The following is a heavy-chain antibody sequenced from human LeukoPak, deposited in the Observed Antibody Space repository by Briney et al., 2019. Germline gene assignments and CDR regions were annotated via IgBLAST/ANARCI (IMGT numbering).Heavy chain of an antibody. CDR3: ANLFQNYFAY. CDR1: GFTFSTYA. CDR2: ISASGGNT. V-gene: IGHV3-23*01. Sequence: PGGSLRLSCAASGFTFSTYAMSWVRQAPGKGLEWVSSISASGGNTYNADFVKGRFTISRDNSKNTVDLQMNSLRAEDTAVYYCANLFQNYFAYWGQGALVTVSS. D-gene: IGHD2-21*01. J-gene: IGHJ4*02.